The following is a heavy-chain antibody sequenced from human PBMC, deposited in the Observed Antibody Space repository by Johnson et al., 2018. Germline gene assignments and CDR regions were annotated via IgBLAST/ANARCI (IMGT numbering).Heavy chain of an antibody. CDR1: GGSISSYY. CDR2: INHSGST. Sequence: QVQLQESGPGLVKPSETLSLTCTVSGGSISSYYWSWIRQPPGKGLEWIGEINHSGSTNYNPSLKSRVTISVDTSKNQFSLKLSSVTAADTAVYYCARADGAFVIWGQGTMVTVSS. D-gene: IGHD5-24*01. V-gene: IGHV4-59*12. J-gene: IGHJ3*02. CDR3: ARADGAFVI.